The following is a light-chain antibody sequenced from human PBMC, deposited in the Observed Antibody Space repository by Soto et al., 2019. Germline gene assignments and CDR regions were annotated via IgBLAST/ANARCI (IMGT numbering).Light chain of an antibody. CDR3: QVWDSSSDHVV. J-gene: IGLJ2*01. CDR2: YDS. Sequence: SYELTQPPSVSVAPGKTARITCGGTNIGSKTVHWYQQKPGQAPILLIYYDSDRPSGIPERFSGSNSGNTATLTISRVEAGDEADYYCQVWDSSSDHVVFGGGTKVTVL. V-gene: IGLV3-21*04. CDR1: NIGSKT.